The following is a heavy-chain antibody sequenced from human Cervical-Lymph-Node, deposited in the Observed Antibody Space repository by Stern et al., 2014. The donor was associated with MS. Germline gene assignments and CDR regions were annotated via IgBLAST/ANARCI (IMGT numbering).Heavy chain of an antibody. Sequence: QLQLQESGPGLVKPSETLSLTCTVSGGSISSSSYYWGWIRQPPGKGLEWIGSIYYSGRPSYTPSLKSRFTIPVDTSKTHSSLKLRSVTAADTAVYYCASVPVQLWYYFDYWGQGTLVTVSS. D-gene: IGHD5-18*01. J-gene: IGHJ4*02. V-gene: IGHV4-39*01. CDR2: IYYSGRP. CDR1: GGSISSSSYY. CDR3: ASVPVQLWYYFDY.